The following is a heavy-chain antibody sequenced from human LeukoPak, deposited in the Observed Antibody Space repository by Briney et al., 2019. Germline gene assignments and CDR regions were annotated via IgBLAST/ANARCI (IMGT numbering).Heavy chain of an antibody. V-gene: IGHV1-69*05. D-gene: IGHD5-24*01. CDR3: ARGRGLQFDSYRYSFDY. CDR1: GGTFSSYA. Sequence: SVKVSCKAPGGTFSSYAISWVRQAPGQGLEWMGGIIPIFGTANYAQKFQGRVTITTDESTSTAYMELSSLRSEDTAVYYCARGRGLQFDSYRYSFDYWGQGTLVTVSS. CDR2: IIPIFGTA. J-gene: IGHJ4*02.